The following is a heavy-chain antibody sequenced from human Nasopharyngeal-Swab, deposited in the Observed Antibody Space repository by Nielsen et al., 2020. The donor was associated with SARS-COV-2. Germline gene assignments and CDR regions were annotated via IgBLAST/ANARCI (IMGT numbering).Heavy chain of an antibody. CDR1: GYTLTELS. J-gene: IGHJ5*02. CDR2: FDPEDGET. Sequence: ASAKVSCKVSGYTLTELSMHWVRQAPGKGLEWMGGFDPEDGETIYAQKFQGRVTMTEDTSTDTAYMELSSLRSEDTAVYYCATAPSFGEFYPKNNWFDPWGQGTLVTVSS. CDR3: ATAPSFGEFYPKNNWFDP. V-gene: IGHV1-24*01. D-gene: IGHD3-10*01.